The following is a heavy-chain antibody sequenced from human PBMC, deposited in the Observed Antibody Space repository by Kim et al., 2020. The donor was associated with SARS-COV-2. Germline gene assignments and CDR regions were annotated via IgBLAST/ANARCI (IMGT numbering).Heavy chain of an antibody. Sequence: QKFQGRVTITADESTSTAYMELSSLRSEDTAVYYCARDKVYGGNSEAFDYWGQGTLVTVSS. V-gene: IGHV1-69*01. CDR3: ARDKVYGGNSEAFDY. D-gene: IGHD4-17*01. J-gene: IGHJ4*02.